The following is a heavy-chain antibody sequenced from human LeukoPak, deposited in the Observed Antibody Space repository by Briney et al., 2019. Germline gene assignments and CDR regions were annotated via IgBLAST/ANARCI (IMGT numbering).Heavy chain of an antibody. D-gene: IGHD6-25*01. CDR2: IRRDGSHK. Sequence: GGSLRLSCAASGFAFNDFAMYWVRQAPGKGLDWVALIRRDGSHKYYAHSIKGRFTISRDNSKNTLYLQMSSLRAEDTAVYYCAKSSIMFAAGRLGSIDFWGQGTLVTVSS. V-gene: IGHV3-30*02. CDR3: AKSSIMFAAGRLGSIDF. CDR1: GFAFNDFA. J-gene: IGHJ4*02.